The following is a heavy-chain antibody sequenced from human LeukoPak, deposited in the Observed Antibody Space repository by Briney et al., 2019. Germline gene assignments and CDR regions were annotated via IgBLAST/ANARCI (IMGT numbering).Heavy chain of an antibody. Sequence: SGGSLRLSCAVSGFTFTSYAMGWVLQAPGKGLEWVSGISGSAGNTYYADFVKGRFTISRDESKNTLYLQMNSLRAEDTAVYYCAKEPLGSRYFDYWGQGTLVTVS. J-gene: IGHJ4*02. D-gene: IGHD3-10*01. CDR3: AKEPLGSRYFDY. V-gene: IGHV3-23*01. CDR2: ISGSAGNT. CDR1: GFTFTSYA.